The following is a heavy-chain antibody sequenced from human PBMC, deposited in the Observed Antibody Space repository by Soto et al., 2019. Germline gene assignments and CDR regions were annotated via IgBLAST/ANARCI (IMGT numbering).Heavy chain of an antibody. J-gene: IGHJ4*02. CDR3: ARGSSGALYDY. CDR1: GYIFTNYG. V-gene: IGHV1-18*04. CDR2: ISGYNGYP. Sequence: QIHLVQSGAEVRKPGASVNVSCKTSGYIFTNYGVSWVRQAPGEGLEVVGWISGYNGYPKHGQRFQGRVTLSTDTSTTTGYMELRNLRSDDTAVYYCARGSSGALYDYWGQGTLLTVSS.